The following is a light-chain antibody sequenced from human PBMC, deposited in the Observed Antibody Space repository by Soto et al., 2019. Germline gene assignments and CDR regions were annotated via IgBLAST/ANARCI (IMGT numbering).Light chain of an antibody. J-gene: IGKJ1*01. CDR1: QSVGRY. V-gene: IGKV3-11*01. CDR3: VQRSVWPWT. CDR2: DTS. Sequence: EIVLTQSPATLSLSPGQRGTLSCRASQSVGRYLAWYQHKPAQPPRRLIYDTSNRAPGTPGRFGGSASGTDFALTISSLETEDFAVYYCVQRSVWPWTVGQGTKVEVK.